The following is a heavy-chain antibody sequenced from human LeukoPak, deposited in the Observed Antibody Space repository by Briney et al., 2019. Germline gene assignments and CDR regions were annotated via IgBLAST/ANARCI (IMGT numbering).Heavy chain of an antibody. CDR2: INRDGSEK. D-gene: IGHD7-27*01. CDR1: GFTFSNYW. J-gene: IGHJ4*02. Sequence: PGGSLRLSCAASGFTFSNYWMSWVRQAPGKGLEWVANINRDGSEKQYVDSVKGRFAISRDNAENSLYLQMSSLKAEDTAVYYCGRFTRSGDSVYWGQGTLVTVSS. CDR3: GRFTRSGDSVY. V-gene: IGHV3-7*04.